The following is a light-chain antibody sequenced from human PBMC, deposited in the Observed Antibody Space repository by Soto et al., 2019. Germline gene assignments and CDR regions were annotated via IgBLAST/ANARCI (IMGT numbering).Light chain of an antibody. J-gene: IGKJ2*01. Sequence: EIVLTQSPGTLSLSPGERATLSCRASRSVTSNYLGWYQQTPGQAPRLLIYGASSRATGIPDRFSGSGSGTDFTLTVSRLEHEDVALYYCQQYASSSFTFGQGTKLEI. CDR1: RSVTSNY. V-gene: IGKV3-20*01. CDR3: QQYASSSFT. CDR2: GAS.